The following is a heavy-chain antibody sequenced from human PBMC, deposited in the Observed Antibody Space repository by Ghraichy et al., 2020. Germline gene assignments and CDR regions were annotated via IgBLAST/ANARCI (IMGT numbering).Heavy chain of an antibody. J-gene: IGHJ6*02. CDR2: INHSGSS. CDR3: ARVHESYYYYGMDV. CDR1: GGSLSGYY. V-gene: IGHV4-34*01. Sequence: SETLSLTCAVYGGSLSGYYWSWIRQPPGKGLEWIGEINHSGSSNYNPSLKSRVTISVDTSKNQFSLKLSSVTAADTAVYYCARVHESYYYYGMDVWGQGTTVTVSS.